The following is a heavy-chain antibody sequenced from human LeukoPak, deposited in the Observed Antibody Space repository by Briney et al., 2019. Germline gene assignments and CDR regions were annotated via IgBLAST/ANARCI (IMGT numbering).Heavy chain of an antibody. D-gene: IGHD4-17*01. CDR1: GGSTSSYY. Sequence: PSETLSLTCTVSGGSTSSYYCSWIRHPARKGLEWIGRIYTSGSTNYNPSLKSRVTMSVDTSKNQFSLKLSSVTAADTAVYYCAARTVTTGYYYMDVWGKGTTVTVSS. CDR3: AARTVTTGYYYMDV. CDR2: IYTSGST. V-gene: IGHV4-4*07. J-gene: IGHJ6*03.